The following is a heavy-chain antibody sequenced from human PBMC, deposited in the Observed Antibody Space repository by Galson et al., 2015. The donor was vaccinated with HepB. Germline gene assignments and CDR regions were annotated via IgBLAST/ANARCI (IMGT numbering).Heavy chain of an antibody. Sequence: SVKVSCKASGYTFTSYGISWVRQAPGQGLEWMGWISAYNGNTNYAQKLQGRVTMTTDTSTSTAYMELRSLRSDDTAVYYCAIALGPYDFWSGYLGYWGQGTLVTVSS. V-gene: IGHV1-18*01. CDR2: ISAYNGNT. CDR3: AIALGPYDFWSGYLGY. D-gene: IGHD3-3*01. J-gene: IGHJ4*02. CDR1: GYTFTSYG.